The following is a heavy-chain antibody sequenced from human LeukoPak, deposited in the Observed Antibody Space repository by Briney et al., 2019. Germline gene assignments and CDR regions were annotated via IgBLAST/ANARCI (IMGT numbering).Heavy chain of an antibody. Sequence: PGGSLTLSCAASGFTFSAYAMSWVRQAPGKGLEWVSAIGGRGDNTYHADSVKGRFTVSRDNSKNTLYLQMNSLRAEDTAVYYCAKDTSDRSGYLYYFDNWGQGPLVIVSA. CDR2: IGGRGDNT. J-gene: IGHJ4*02. CDR3: AKDTSDRSGYLYYFDN. V-gene: IGHV3-23*01. D-gene: IGHD3-22*01. CDR1: GFTFSAYA.